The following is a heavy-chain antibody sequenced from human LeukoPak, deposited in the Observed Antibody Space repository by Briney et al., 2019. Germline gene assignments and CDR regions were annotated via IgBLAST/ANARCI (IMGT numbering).Heavy chain of an antibody. CDR3: ARDKGSDGIDF. V-gene: IGHV3-48*03. CDR2: IRRSGTAI. J-gene: IGHJ4*02. Sequence: GGSLRLSCAASGFTFSSYEMNWVRQAPGKGLEWVSYIRRSGTAIYYADSVKGRFTISRDDAKNSLYLQMHSLRAEDTAVYYCARDKGSDGIDFWGQGTLVTVSS. D-gene: IGHD1-26*01. CDR1: GFTFSSYE.